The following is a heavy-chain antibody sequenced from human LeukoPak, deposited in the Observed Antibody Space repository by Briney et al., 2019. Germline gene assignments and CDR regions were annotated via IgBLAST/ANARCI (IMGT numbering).Heavy chain of an antibody. CDR1: GFTFSSYV. V-gene: IGHV3-23*01. Sequence: PGGSLRLSCAASGFTFSSYVMSWVRQAPGKGLEWVSAISGSGGSTYYADSVKGRFTISRDNSKNTLYLQMNSLRAEDTAVYYCAKDPDSSGYFENWFDPWGQGTLVTVSS. D-gene: IGHD3-22*01. CDR2: ISGSGGST. CDR3: AKDPDSSGYFENWFDP. J-gene: IGHJ5*02.